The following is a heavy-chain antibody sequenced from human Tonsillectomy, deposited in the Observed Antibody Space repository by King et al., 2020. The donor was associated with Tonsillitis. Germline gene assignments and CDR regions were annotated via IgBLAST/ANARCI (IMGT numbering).Heavy chain of an antibody. V-gene: IGHV3-23*04. CDR3: AKSVYYYDSSGYSY. D-gene: IGHD3-22*01. CDR1: GFTFSSYA. CDR2: ISGSGGST. Sequence: VQLVESGGGLVQPGGSLRLSCAASGFTFSSYAMSGVRQAPGKGLEWGSAISGSGGSTYYTDSVKGRFTISRDNSKNTLYLQMNSLRAEDTAVYYCAKSVYYYDSSGYSYWGQGTLVTVSS. J-gene: IGHJ4*02.